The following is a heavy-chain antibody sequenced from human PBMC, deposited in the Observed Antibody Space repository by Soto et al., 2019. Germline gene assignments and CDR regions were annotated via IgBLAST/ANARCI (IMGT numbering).Heavy chain of an antibody. D-gene: IGHD5-12*01. CDR2: IYHSGST. J-gene: IGHJ4*02. CDR3: ARSGYDLDY. Sequence: PSETLSLTCTVSGGSISSGGYYWSWIRQHPGKGLEWIGYIYHSGSTHYKQSLKSRVTMSVDTSKNQSSLKLSSVTAADTAVYYCARSGYDLDYWGQGTLVTVSS. CDR1: GGSISSGGYY. V-gene: IGHV4-31*03.